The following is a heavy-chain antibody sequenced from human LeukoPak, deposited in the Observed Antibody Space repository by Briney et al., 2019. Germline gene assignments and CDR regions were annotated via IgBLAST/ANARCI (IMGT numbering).Heavy chain of an antibody. D-gene: IGHD3-9*01. J-gene: IGHJ4*02. CDR2: IRSQANSYAT. CDR3: LSLDYDILTGSPQG. V-gene: IGHV3-73*01. Sequence: GGSLRLSGAASGFKFSASSIHWVRQASGKGLEWVGRIRSQANSYATAYAASVEGRFTISRDDSDNTAYLQMSSLTTEDTAVYYCLSLDYDILTGSPQGWGQGTLVTVSS. CDR1: GFKFSASS.